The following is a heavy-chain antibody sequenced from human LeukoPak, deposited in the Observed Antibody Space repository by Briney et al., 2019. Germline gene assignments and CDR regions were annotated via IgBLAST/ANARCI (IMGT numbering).Heavy chain of an antibody. V-gene: IGHV4-61*02. J-gene: IGHJ4*02. CDR3: ARAVAAAECLFDY. CDR1: GGSISSGSYY. Sequence: SETLSLTCIVSGGSISSGSYYWSWIRQPAGKGLEWIGRIYTSGSTNYNPSLQSRVTISVDTSKNQFSLKLSSVTAADTAVYYCARAVAAAECLFDYWGRGTLVTVSS. D-gene: IGHD6-13*01. CDR2: IYTSGST.